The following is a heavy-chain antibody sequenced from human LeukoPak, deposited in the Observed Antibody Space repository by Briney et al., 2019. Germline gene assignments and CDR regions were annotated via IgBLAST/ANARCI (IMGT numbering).Heavy chain of an antibody. CDR1: GFTFRRYG. Sequence: GGSLRLSCGASGFTFRRYGMNWVRQAPGKGLEWVSSISSSSSYIYYADSVKGRFTISRDNAKNSLYLQMNSLRAEDTAVYYCARIGSYDAFDIWGQGTMVTVSS. CDR3: ARIGSYDAFDI. V-gene: IGHV3-21*01. CDR2: ISSSSSYI. D-gene: IGHD1-26*01. J-gene: IGHJ3*02.